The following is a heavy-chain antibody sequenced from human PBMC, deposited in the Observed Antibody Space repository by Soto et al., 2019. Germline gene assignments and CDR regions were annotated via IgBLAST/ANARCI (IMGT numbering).Heavy chain of an antibody. CDR2: IYHSGST. CDR3: ASGPYGDYAIDY. CDR1: GGSISSGGYS. V-gene: IGHV4-30-2*01. Sequence: ASETLSLTCAVSGGSISSGGYSWSWIRQPPGKGLEWIGYIYHSGSTYYNPSLKSRVTISVDRSKNQFSLKLSSVTAADTAVYYCASGPYGDYAIDYWGQGTLVTVSS. D-gene: IGHD4-17*01. J-gene: IGHJ4*02.